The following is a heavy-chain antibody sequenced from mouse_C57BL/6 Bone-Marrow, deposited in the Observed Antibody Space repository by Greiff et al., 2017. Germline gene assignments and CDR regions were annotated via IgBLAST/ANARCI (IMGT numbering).Heavy chain of an antibody. CDR2: IDPEDGET. D-gene: IGHD2-1*01. J-gene: IGHJ1*03. CDR1: GFNINDYY. V-gene: IGHV14-2*01. CDR3: AYLLWSRWYFDV. Sequence: VQLQQSGAELVRPGASVKLSCTASGFNINDYYMHWVKQRPDQGLEWIGRIDPEDGETKYAPKFQGKATITEDTSSNTAYLQLSSLTSEDTAVYYCAYLLWSRWYFDVWGTGTTVTVSS.